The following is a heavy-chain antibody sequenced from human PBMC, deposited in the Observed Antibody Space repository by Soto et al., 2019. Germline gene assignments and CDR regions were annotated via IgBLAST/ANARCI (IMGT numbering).Heavy chain of an antibody. CDR1: GFSFTTYG. J-gene: IGHJ5*02. CDR3: TKSWLFEKNWFDP. V-gene: IGHV3-23*01. Sequence: LRLSCAASGFSFTTYGMSWVRQAPGKGLEWVSDISSTGLYTYLADSVKGRFTISRDNSKNTLYLQMNSLRVDDTAVYFCTKSWLFEKNWFDPWGQGTLVTVSS. D-gene: IGHD3-22*01. CDR2: ISSTGLYT.